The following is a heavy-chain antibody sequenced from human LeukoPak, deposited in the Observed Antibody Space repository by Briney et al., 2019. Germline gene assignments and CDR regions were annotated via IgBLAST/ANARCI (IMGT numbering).Heavy chain of an antibody. CDR2: INPNSGGT. D-gene: IGHD3-10*01. CDR3: ARDQNVLLWFGELFYGMDV. J-gene: IGHJ6*02. V-gene: IGHV1-2*02. Sequence: ASVKVSCKASGYTFTGYYMHWVRQAPGQGLAWMGWINPNSGGTNYAQKFQGRVTMTRDTSISTAYMELSRLRSDDTAVYYCARDQNVLLWFGELFYGMDVWGQGTTVTVSS. CDR1: GYTFTGYY.